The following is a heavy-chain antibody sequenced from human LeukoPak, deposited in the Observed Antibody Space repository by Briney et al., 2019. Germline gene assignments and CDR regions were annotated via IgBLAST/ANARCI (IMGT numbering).Heavy chain of an antibody. Sequence: PSETLSLTCTVSGGSLSSSSYYWGWIRQPPGKGLEWIGGIYYTGSTYYNPSLKSRVTISVDTSKNQFSLKLSSVTAADTAVYYCARLRIGTDYYDSSGYYPDYWGQGTLVTVSS. CDR2: IYYTGST. CDR1: GGSLSSSSYY. J-gene: IGHJ4*02. CDR3: ARLRIGTDYYDSSGYYPDY. V-gene: IGHV4-39*01. D-gene: IGHD3-22*01.